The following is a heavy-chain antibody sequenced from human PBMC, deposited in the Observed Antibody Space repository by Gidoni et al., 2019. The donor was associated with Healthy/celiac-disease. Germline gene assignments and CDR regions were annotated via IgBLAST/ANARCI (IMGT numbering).Heavy chain of an antibody. Sequence: EVQLVESGGGLVQPGGSLRLSCEASGFIFSSDSMNWVRQAPGNGLEWVSYISSSSSTIYYADSVKGRFTISRDNAKNSLYLQMNSLRAEDTAVYYCARDHDFWTWGQGTLVTVSS. V-gene: IGHV3-48*01. CDR1: GFIFSSDS. CDR2: ISSSSSTI. J-gene: IGHJ4*02. D-gene: IGHD3-3*01. CDR3: ARDHDFWT.